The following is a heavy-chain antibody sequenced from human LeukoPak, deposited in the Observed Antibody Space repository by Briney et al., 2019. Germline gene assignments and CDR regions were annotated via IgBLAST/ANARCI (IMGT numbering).Heavy chain of an antibody. CDR1: GFTFSSHG. CDR3: ARDRGDCSGGTCDGFGY. V-gene: IGHV3-30*02. Sequence: GGSLRLSCAASGFTFSSHGIHWVRQAPGKGLEWVAFIRSDAINKYYADSVKGRFTISRDNAKNTLYLHMNSLRAEDTAVYYCARDRGDCSGGTCDGFGYWGQGTLVTVSS. CDR2: IRSDAINK. D-gene: IGHD2-15*01. J-gene: IGHJ4*02.